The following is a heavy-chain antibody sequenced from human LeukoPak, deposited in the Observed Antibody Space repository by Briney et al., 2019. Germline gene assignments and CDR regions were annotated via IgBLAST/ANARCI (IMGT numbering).Heavy chain of an antibody. V-gene: IGHV3-48*01. D-gene: IGHD3-10*01. Sequence: GGSLRLSCAASGFTFSSYSMNWVRQAPGKGLEWVSYISSSSSTIYYADSVKGRFTISRDNAKNSLYLQMNSLRAEDTAVYYCARDSNSGYYYGPNYYYYYMDVWGKGTTVTISS. CDR1: GFTFSSYS. CDR3: ARDSNSGYYYGPNYYYYYMDV. J-gene: IGHJ6*03. CDR2: ISSSSSTI.